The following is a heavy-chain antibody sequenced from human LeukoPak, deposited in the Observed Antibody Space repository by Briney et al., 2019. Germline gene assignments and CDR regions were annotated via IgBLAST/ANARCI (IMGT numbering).Heavy chain of an antibody. CDR3: ARRGVVVAARDYYYGMDV. V-gene: IGHV1-18*01. CDR1: GYTFTSYG. Sequence: ASVKVSCKASGYTFTSYGISWVRHAPGQGLEWMGWISAYNGNTNYAQKLQGRVTMTTDTSTSTAYMELRSLRSDDTAVYYCARRGVVVAARDYYYGMDVWGQGTTVTVSS. D-gene: IGHD2-15*01. J-gene: IGHJ6*02. CDR2: ISAYNGNT.